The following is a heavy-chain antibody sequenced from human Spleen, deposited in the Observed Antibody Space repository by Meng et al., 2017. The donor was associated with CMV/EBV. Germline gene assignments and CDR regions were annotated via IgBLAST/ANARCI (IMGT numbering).Heavy chain of an antibody. CDR3: ASQELRVFEWRV. CDR2: IKKDGSEK. CDR1: GFTFSTYW. J-gene: IGHJ6*02. V-gene: IGHV3-7*01. D-gene: IGHD3-3*01. Sequence: GGSLRLSCAASGFTFSTYWMSWVRQAPGKGLEWVANIKKDGSEKYYVDSVKGRFTISRDNAKNSLYLQMNSLRAEDTAVYYCASQELRVFEWRVWGQGTTVTVSS.